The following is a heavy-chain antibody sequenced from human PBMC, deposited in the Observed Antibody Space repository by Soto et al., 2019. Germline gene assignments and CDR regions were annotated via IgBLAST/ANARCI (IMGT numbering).Heavy chain of an antibody. Sequence: SETLSLTCAVYGGSFSGYYWSWIRQPPGKGLEWIGYIYYSGSTYYNPSLKSRVTISVDTSKNQFSLKLSSVTAADTAVYYCARVEGYLDYWGQGTLVTVSS. CDR3: ARVEGYLDY. CDR2: IYYSGST. CDR1: GGSFSGYY. V-gene: IGHV4-34*01. J-gene: IGHJ4*02.